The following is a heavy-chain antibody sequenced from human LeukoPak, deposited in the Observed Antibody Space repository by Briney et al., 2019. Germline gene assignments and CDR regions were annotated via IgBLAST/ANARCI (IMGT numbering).Heavy chain of an antibody. D-gene: IGHD1-14*01. J-gene: IGHJ3*02. CDR1: GFTFRNYW. V-gene: IGHV3-74*01. Sequence: GGSLRLSCAASGFTFRNYWMYWVRQTPGKGLAYVSRINNDGSGTTYAESVKGRFTISRDNGNNGVYLQMNGLRAEDTAVYYCARGGPGHAFDIWGQGTMVTVSS. CDR2: INNDGSGT. CDR3: ARGGPGHAFDI.